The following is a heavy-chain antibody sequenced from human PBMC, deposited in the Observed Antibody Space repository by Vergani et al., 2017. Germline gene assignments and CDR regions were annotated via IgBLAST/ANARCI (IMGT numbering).Heavy chain of an antibody. V-gene: IGHV1-69*13. D-gene: IGHD1-7*01. J-gene: IGHJ6*03. Sequence: QVQLVQSGAEVKKPGSSVKVSCKASGGTFSSYAISWVRQAPGQGLEWMGRIIPIFGTANYAQKFQGRVTITADESTSTAYMELSSLRSEDTAVYYCARASRGNWNSGYYYYYYMDVWGKGTTVTVSS. CDR2: IIPIFGTA. CDR1: GGTFSSYA. CDR3: ARASRGNWNSGYYYYYYMDV.